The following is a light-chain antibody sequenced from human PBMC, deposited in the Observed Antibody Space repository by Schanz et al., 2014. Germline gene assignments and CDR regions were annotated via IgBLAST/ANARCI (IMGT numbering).Light chain of an antibody. CDR2: DVS. CDR1: QSVRSTY. Sequence: PGERATFSCRASQSVRSTYFAWYQHIPGQAPRLLIHDVSKRASGIADRFSGSGSGAEFTLTISRLEPQDFGVYYCQQYGDSPWTFGQGTKVEMK. J-gene: IGKJ1*01. CDR3: QQYGDSPWT. V-gene: IGKV3-20*01.